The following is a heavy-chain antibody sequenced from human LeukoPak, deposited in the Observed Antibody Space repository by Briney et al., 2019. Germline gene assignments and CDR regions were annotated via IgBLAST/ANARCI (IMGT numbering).Heavy chain of an antibody. CDR1: GFTVSNNY. CDR2: IYSGGST. CDR3: ARDGTRYYYYYMDV. J-gene: IGHJ6*03. D-gene: IGHD1-26*01. Sequence: QSGGSLRLSCAASGFTVSNNYMSWVRQAPGKGLEWVSVIYSGGSTYYADSVKGRFTISRDNSKNTLYLQMNSLRAEDTAVYYCARDGTRYYYYYMDVWGKGTTVTVSS. V-gene: IGHV3-66*02.